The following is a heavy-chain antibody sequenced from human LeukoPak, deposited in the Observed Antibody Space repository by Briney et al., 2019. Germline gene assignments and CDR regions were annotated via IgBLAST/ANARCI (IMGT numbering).Heavy chain of an antibody. CDR2: ISWNSGSI. J-gene: IGHJ3*02. CDR3: AKDGAFDI. CDR1: GFSFDDYA. V-gene: IGHV3-9*01. Sequence: ARSLRLSCAVSGFSFDDYAMHWVRQAPRQGLEWVSGISWNSGSIGYADSVNGRLTISTDNAKKTLYLQMNRLRAEDTALYYCAKDGAFDIWGQGTMVTVSS.